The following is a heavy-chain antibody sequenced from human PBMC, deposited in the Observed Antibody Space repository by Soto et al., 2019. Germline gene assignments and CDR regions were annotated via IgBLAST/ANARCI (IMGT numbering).Heavy chain of an antibody. D-gene: IGHD3-10*01. CDR2: IYYSGST. J-gene: IGHJ4*02. CDR3: ARSTPARVY. CDR1: GGSISSSSYY. V-gene: IGHV4-39*01. Sequence: PSETLSLTCTVSGGSISSSSYYWDWIRQPPGKGLEWIGSIYYSGSTYYNPSLKSRVTISVDTSKNQFSLKLSSVTAADTAVYYCARSTPARVYWGQGTLVTVSS.